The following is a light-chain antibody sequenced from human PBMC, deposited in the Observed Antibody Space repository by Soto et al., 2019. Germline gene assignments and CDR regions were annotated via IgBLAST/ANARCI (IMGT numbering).Light chain of an antibody. CDR3: GSWDSSLSAYV. V-gene: IGLV1-51*01. CDR2: DDN. Sequence: QSVLTQPPSVSAAPGQKVTISCSGSSSNIGRNSVSGYQQLPGTAPKLLIYDDNKRPSGIPARSSGSKSGTSAPLGITGFQTGDEADYYCGSWDSSLSAYVFGTGTKVTVL. J-gene: IGLJ1*01. CDR1: SSNIGRNS.